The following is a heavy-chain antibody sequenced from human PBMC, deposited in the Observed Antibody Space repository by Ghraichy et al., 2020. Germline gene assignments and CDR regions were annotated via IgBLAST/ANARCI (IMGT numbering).Heavy chain of an antibody. CDR3: AKDSEEMATIEFDY. V-gene: IGHV3-23*01. CDR1: GFTFSSYA. CDR2: ISGSGGST. Sequence: GESLNISCAASGFTFSSYAMSWVRQAPGKGLEWVSAISGSGGSTYYADSVKGRFTISRDNSKNTLYLQMNSLRAEDTAVYYCAKDSEEMATIEFDYWGQGTLVTVSS. J-gene: IGHJ4*02. D-gene: IGHD5-24*01.